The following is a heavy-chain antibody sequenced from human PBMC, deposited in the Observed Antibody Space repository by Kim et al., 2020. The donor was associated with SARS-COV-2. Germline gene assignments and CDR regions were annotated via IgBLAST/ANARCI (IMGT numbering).Heavy chain of an antibody. V-gene: IGHV1-3*01. D-gene: IGHD6-13*01. CDR3: ARDPLAAAAFMDV. J-gene: IGHJ6*03. Sequence: KNSQTYQGRVTLTRDTSASTAYMELSSLRSEDTAVYYCARDPLAAAAFMDVWGKGTTVTVSS.